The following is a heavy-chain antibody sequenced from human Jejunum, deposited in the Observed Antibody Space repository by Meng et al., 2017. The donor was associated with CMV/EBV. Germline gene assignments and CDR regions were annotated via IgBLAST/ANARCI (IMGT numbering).Heavy chain of an antibody. CDR2: SSGSDSST. J-gene: IGHJ3*02. CDR3: AKKGPYCSTTSCPPDAFDI. CDR1: YS. D-gene: IGHD2-2*01. Sequence: YSMTWVRQAPGKGLEWVSASSGSDSSTFYADSVKGRFTISRDNSKNTLYLQMNSLRAEDTAMYFCAKKGPYCSTTSCPPDAFDIWGQGTRVTVSS. V-gene: IGHV3-23*01.